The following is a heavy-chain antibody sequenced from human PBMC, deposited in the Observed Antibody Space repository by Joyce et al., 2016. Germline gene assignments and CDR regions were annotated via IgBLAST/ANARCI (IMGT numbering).Heavy chain of an antibody. CDR1: GYSFKNHY. V-gene: IGHV1-2*02. D-gene: IGHD3-16*01. CDR3: ARGPAPGRPTSELHLYTYYYMDV. Sequence: QAQLAQSGAEVRKAGASVRVSCKASGYSFKNHYIHWVRQAPGQGLEWMGWINPKTGGTDYAQNFQGRVTLATDTSLNTAHMTLGSLGFGDTGLYFCARGPAPGRPTSELHLYTYYYMDVWGEGTTVSVSS. CDR2: INPKTGGT. J-gene: IGHJ6*03.